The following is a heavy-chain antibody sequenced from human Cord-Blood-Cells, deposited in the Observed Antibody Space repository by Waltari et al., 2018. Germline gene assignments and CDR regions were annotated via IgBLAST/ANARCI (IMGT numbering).Heavy chain of an antibody. J-gene: IGHJ4*02. CDR2: IYHSGST. CDR3: ARGITGITADY. V-gene: IGHV4-38-2*02. D-gene: IGHD1-20*01. CDR1: GYSISSGYY. Sequence: QVQLQESGPGLVKPSETLSLTCTVSGYSISSGYYWGWIRQPPGKGLEWIGSIYHSGSTYSHPSLKSRVTISLDTSKNQFSLKLSSVTAADTAVYYCARGITGITADYWGQGTLVTVSS.